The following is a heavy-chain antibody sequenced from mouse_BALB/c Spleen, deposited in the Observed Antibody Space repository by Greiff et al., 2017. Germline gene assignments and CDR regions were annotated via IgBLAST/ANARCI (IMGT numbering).Heavy chain of an antibody. J-gene: IGHJ3*01. V-gene: IGHV5-17*02. D-gene: IGHD1-2*01. CDR3: ARGGYYGYDAMDY. CDR2: ISSGSSTI. CDR1: GFTFSSFG. Sequence: EVKLVESGGGLVQPGGSRKLSCAASGFTFSSFGMHWVRQAPEKGLEWVAYISSGSSTIYYADTVKGRFTISRDNPKNTLFLQMTSLRSEDTAMYYCARGGYYGYDAMDYWGQGTLVTVSA.